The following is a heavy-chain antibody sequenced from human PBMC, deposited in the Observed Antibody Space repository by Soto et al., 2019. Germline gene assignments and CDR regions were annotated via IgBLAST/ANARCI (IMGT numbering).Heavy chain of an antibody. J-gene: IGHJ4*02. CDR3: AKERQQLVRNCFDY. CDR1: GFTFRSYG. CDR2: ISYDGSNK. D-gene: IGHD6-13*01. V-gene: IGHV3-30*18. Sequence: PGGSLRLSCAASGFTFRSYGMHWVRQAPGKGLEWVAVISYDGSNKYYADSVKGRFTISRDNSKNTLYLQMNSLRAEDTAVYYCAKERQQLVRNCFDYWGQGT.